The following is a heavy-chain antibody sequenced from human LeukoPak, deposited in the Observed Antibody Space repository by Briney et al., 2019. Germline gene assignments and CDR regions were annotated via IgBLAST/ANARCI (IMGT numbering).Heavy chain of an antibody. J-gene: IGHJ4*02. CDR2: INHSGST. D-gene: IGHD6-13*01. CDR1: GGSFSGYY. V-gene: IGHV4-34*01. CDR3: ARHRRGIAAAALFDY. Sequence: TSETLSLTCAVYGGSFSGYYWSWIRQPPGKGLEWIGEINHSGSTNYNPSLKSRVTISVDTSKNQFSLKLSSVTAADTAVYYCARHRRGIAAAALFDYRGQGTLVTVSS.